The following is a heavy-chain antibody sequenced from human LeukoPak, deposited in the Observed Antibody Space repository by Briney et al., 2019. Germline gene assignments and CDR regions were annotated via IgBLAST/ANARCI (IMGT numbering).Heavy chain of an antibody. CDR2: IKDDGNEK. V-gene: IGHV3-7*03. J-gene: IGHJ6*03. CDR3: ARDTYYMDV. Sequence: GGSLRLSCAASGFTFTSYWMSWVRQAPGKGLEWVANIKDDGNEKYYVDSVKGRFTISRDNAQNSLYLQMNSLRAEDTAVYYCARDTYYMDVWGKGTTVTISS. CDR1: GFTFTSYW.